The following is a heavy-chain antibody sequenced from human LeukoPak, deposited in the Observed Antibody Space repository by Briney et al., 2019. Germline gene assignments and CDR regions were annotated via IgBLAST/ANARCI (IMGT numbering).Heavy chain of an antibody. CDR1: GGSISSYY. J-gene: IGHJ4*02. D-gene: IGHD6-13*01. CDR3: ARDERQQLSHYFDY. Sequence: SETPSLTCTVSGGSISSYYWSWIRQPPGKGLEWIGYIYYSGSTYYNPSLKSRVTISVDTSKNQFSLKLSSVTAADTAVYYCARDERQQLSHYFDYWGQGTLVTVSS. V-gene: IGHV4-59*12. CDR2: IYYSGST.